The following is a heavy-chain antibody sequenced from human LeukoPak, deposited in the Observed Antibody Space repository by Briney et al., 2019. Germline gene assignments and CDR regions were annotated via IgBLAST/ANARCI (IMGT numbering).Heavy chain of an antibody. Sequence: SETLSLTCTVSGGSISSYYWSWIRQPPGKGLEWIGYIYYSGSTNYNPSLKSRVTISVDTSKNQFSLKLSSVTAADTAVYYCARDAVVTDYYYYYYTDVWGKGTTVTVSS. CDR1: GGSISSYY. CDR3: ARDAVVTDYYYYYYTDV. V-gene: IGHV4-59*01. D-gene: IGHD3-22*01. CDR2: IYYSGST. J-gene: IGHJ6*03.